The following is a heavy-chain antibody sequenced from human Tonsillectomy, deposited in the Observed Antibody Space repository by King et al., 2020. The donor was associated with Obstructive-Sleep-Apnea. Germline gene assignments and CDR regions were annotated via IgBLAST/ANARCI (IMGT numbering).Heavy chain of an antibody. D-gene: IGHD3-22*01. V-gene: IGHV3-20*01. CDR2: INWNGGST. Sequence: VQLVESGGGVVRPGGSLRLSCAASGFTFDDYGMSWGRQAPGKGLEWVSGINWNGGSTGYADSVKGRFTISRDNAKNSLYLQMNSLRAEDTALYHCAREGYYYDSSGYYDYWGQGTLVTVSS. CDR3: AREGYYYDSSGYYDY. J-gene: IGHJ4*02. CDR1: GFTFDDYG.